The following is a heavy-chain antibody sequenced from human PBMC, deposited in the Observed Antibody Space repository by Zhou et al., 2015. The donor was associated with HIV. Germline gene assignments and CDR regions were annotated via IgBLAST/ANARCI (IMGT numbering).Heavy chain of an antibody. CDR1: GFTFDDYA. D-gene: IGHD5-18*01. Sequence: VQLVESGGGLVQPGRSLRLSCAASGFTFDDYAMHWVRQASGKGLEWVSSISWNSGGIDYAQSVKGRFTISRDNAKNSLYLQMNSLRADDTALYYCAKGAMVTGGYFDYWGQGTLVTVSS. J-gene: IGHJ4*02. V-gene: IGHV3-9*01. CDR2: ISWNSGGI. CDR3: AKGAMVTGGYFDY.